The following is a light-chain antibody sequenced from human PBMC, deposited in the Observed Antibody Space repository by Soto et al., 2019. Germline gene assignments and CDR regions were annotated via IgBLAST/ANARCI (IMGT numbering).Light chain of an antibody. J-gene: IGKJ4*01. CDR3: QQSFTTPLT. CDR1: QSINTH. CDR2: LAS. Sequence: QMTQSPSPLSASNGDRVTITCRASQSINTHLNWYHQKPGKAPRLLIYLASSLQSGVPSRFSGSGSGTDFTLTISSLQPEDFGSYYCQQSFTTPLTFGGVAKV. V-gene: IGKV1-39*01.